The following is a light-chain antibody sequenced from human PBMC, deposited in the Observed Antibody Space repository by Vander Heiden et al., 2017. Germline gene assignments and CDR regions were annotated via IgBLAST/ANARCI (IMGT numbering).Light chain of an antibody. Sequence: DIQVTHAPSSLSASVGDRVTITCRASQSITRYLHWYQQKPWRAPKLLIYAASSLQSGVPSRFSGSGSGTDFTLTMRRLQPAAFATYYCQESYGPPYTFGPGTKLEIK. CDR3: QESYGPPYT. CDR2: AAS. V-gene: IGKV1-39*01. CDR1: QSITRY. J-gene: IGKJ2*01.